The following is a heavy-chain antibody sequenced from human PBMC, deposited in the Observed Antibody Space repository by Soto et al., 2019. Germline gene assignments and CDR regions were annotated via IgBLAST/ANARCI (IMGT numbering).Heavy chain of an antibody. CDR3: AVENYGSGSYVFDY. D-gene: IGHD3-10*01. V-gene: IGHV1-2*04. Sequence: QVQLVQSGAEVKKPGASVKVSCKASGYTFTGYYMHWVRQAPGQGLEWMGWINPNSGGTNYAQKFQGWVTMTRDTSIITDYMELSRLRSDDTAVYYCAVENYGSGSYVFDYWGQGTLVTVSS. CDR1: GYTFTGYY. CDR2: INPNSGGT. J-gene: IGHJ4*02.